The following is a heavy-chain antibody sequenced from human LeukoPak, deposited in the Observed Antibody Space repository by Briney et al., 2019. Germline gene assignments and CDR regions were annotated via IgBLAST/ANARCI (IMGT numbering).Heavy chain of an antibody. CDR3: ARESSSSSEYYYYYYYMDV. Sequence: GASVKVSCKASGYTFTGYYMHWVRQAPGQGLEWMGWINPNSGGTNYAQKFQGRVTMTRDTSISTAYMELSRLRSDDTAVYYCARESSSSSEYYYYYYYMDVWGKGTTVTVSS. CDR2: INPNSGGT. V-gene: IGHV1-2*02. CDR1: GYTFTGYY. J-gene: IGHJ6*03. D-gene: IGHD6-6*01.